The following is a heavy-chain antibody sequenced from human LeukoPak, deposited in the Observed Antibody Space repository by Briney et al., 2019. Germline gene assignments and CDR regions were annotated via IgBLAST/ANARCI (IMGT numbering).Heavy chain of an antibody. Sequence: GGSLRLSCAASGFTFSRYWMSWVRQAPGKGLEWVANIKQDGSQKSYVDSVKGRFTISRDNSKNTLYLQMNSLRAEDTAVYYCAKVGLTVTTILDYFDYWGQGTLVTVSS. V-gene: IGHV3-7*01. J-gene: IGHJ4*02. D-gene: IGHD4-11*01. CDR3: AKVGLTVTTILDYFDY. CDR1: GFTFSRYW. CDR2: IKQDGSQK.